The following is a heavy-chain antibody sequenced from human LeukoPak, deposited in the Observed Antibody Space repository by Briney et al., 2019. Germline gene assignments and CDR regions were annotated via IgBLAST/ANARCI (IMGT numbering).Heavy chain of an antibody. D-gene: IGHD1-1*01. Sequence: ASVRVSCKASGYTRTDYYIHLVRHAPGQALEWMGWINPNSGDTKYPQNFQDRVTMTRDTSTTTAYMDLTRLKSEDTAVYYCARSERRLDISHYYYPMDVWGQGTTVTVSS. J-gene: IGHJ6*02. CDR3: ARSERRLDISHYYYPMDV. V-gene: IGHV1-2*02. CDR1: GYTRTDYY. CDR2: INPNSGDT.